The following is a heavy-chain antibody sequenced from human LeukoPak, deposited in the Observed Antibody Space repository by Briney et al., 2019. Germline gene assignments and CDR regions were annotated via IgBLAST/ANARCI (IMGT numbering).Heavy chain of an antibody. J-gene: IGHJ3*02. CDR3: ARDCSGGSCYDHDAFDI. Sequence: GGSLRLSCAASGFTFSSYGMHWVRQAPGKGLEWVAVIWYDGSNKYYADSVKGRFTISRDNSKNTLYLQMNSLRAEDTAVYYRARDCSGGSCYDHDAFDIWGQGTMVTVSS. D-gene: IGHD2-15*01. CDR1: GFTFSSYG. V-gene: IGHV3-33*01. CDR2: IWYDGSNK.